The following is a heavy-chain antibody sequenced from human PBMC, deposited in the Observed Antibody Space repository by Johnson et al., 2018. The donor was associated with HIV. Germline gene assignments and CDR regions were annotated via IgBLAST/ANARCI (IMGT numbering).Heavy chain of an antibody. CDR1: GFTFSDYY. CDR2: ISSSGSTI. CDR3: ASPTYYYGSGSYGAFDI. J-gene: IGHJ3*02. V-gene: IGHV3-11*04. Sequence: QVQLVESGGGLVKPGGSLRLSCAASGFTFSDYYMSWIRQAPGKGLEGVSYISSSGSTIYYAHSVKGRFTISRDNAKNSLYLQMNSLRAEDTAVYYCASPTYYYGSGSYGAFDIWGQGTMVTVSS. D-gene: IGHD3-10*01.